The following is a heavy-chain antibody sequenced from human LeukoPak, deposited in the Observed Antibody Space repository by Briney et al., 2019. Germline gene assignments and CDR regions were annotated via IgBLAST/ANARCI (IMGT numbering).Heavy chain of an antibody. J-gene: IGHJ4*02. CDR3: ARTTYYYDSTLGDYFDY. V-gene: IGHV4-39*01. CDR1: GGSISSSSYY. D-gene: IGHD3-22*01. Sequence: SETLSLTCTVSGGSISSSSYYWGWIRQPPGKGLEWIGSIYYSGSTYYNPSLKSRVTISVDTSKNQFSLKLSSVTAADTAVYYCARTTYYYDSTLGDYFDYWGQGTLVTVSS. CDR2: IYYSGST.